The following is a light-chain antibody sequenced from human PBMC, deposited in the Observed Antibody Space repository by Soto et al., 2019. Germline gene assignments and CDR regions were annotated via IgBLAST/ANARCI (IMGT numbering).Light chain of an antibody. CDR3: QQRSNWPIT. Sequence: EIVLTQSPGTLSSSPLDTVTLXFMASHSFSSNFLAWYQQKPGQAPRLLIYDASSRPTDIPARFSGSGSGTDFTLTISSLEPEDFALYYCQQRSNWPITFGQGTRLENK. V-gene: IGKV3D-20*02. CDR1: HSFSSNF. CDR2: DAS. J-gene: IGKJ5*01.